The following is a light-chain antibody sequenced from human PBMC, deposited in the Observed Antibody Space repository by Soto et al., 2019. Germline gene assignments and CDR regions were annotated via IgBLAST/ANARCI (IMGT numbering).Light chain of an antibody. CDR1: RGDVGGYNY. CDR3: SSYAGSLYV. CDR2: EVS. J-gene: IGLJ1*01. Sequence: QSALTQPPSASGSPGQSVTISCPGTRGDVGGYNYVSWYQQHPGKAPKLMIYEVSKRPSGVPDRFSGSKSGNTASLTVSGLQAEDEADYYCSSYAGSLYVFGTGTKLTVL. V-gene: IGLV2-8*01.